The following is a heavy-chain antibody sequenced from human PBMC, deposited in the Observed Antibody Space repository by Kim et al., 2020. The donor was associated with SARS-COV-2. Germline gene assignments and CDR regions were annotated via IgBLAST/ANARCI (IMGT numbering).Heavy chain of an antibody. J-gene: IGHJ6*02. CDR3: ARKGVPTPSPIYYYYGMDV. V-gene: IGHV3-48*04. Sequence: GGSLRLSCAASGFTFSSYSMNWVRQAPGKGLEWVSYISSSSSTIYYADSVKGRFTISRDNAKNSLYLQMNSLRAEDTAVYYCARKGVPTPSPIYYYYGMDVWGQGTTVTVSS. CDR2: ISSSSSTI. D-gene: IGHD2-2*01. CDR1: GFTFSSYS.